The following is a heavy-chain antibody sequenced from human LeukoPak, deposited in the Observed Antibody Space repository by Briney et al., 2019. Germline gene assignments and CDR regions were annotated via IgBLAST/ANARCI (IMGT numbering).Heavy chain of an antibody. J-gene: IGHJ5*02. D-gene: IGHD3-22*01. CDR1: GYSISNGYY. V-gene: IGHV4-38-2*02. CDR3: ARSYYDTRGRFDP. Sequence: SETLSLTCTVSGYSISNGYYWGWVRQPPGKGLEWIGTIHHSGTTYYSPSLRSRVTTSVDTSKNQFSLGLSSVTAADTAVYYCARSYYDTRGRFDPWGQGTLVTVSS. CDR2: IHHSGTT.